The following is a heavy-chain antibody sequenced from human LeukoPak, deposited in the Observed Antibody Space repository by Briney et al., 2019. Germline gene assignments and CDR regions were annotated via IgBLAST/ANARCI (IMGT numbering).Heavy chain of an antibody. D-gene: IGHD3-10*01. J-gene: IGHJ5*02. CDR1: GGSFSGYY. CDR2: IYYSGST. Sequence: PSETLSLTCAVYGGSFSGYYWGWIRQPPGKGLEWIGSIYYSGSTYYNPSLKSRVTISVDTSKNQFSLKLSSVTAADTAVYYCASILWSGDWFDPWGQGTLVTVSS. V-gene: IGHV4-39*01. CDR3: ASILWSGDWFDP.